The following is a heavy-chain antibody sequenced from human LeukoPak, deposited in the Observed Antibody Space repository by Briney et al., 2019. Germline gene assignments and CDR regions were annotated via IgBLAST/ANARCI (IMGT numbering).Heavy chain of an antibody. J-gene: IGHJ6*02. D-gene: IGHD2-2*01. CDR3: ARDVVVVVPAATSYGMDV. Sequence: GASVKVSCKASGYTFTSYYMHWARQAPGQGLEWMGIINPSGGSTSYAQKFQGRVTMTRDTSTSTVYMELSSLRSEDTAVYYCARDVVVVVPAATSYGMDVWGQGTTVTVSS. CDR1: GYTFTSYY. CDR2: INPSGGST. V-gene: IGHV1-46*01.